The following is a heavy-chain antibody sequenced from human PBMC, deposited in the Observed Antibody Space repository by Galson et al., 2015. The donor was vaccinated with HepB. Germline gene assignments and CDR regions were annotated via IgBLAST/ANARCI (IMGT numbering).Heavy chain of an antibody. CDR2: ISSSGSTK. CDR3: ARDQHSSGWYDFDY. J-gene: IGHJ4*02. CDR1: GFTFSDYY. D-gene: IGHD6-19*01. Sequence: SLRLSCAASGFTFSDYYTSWIRQAPGKGLEWVSYISSSGSTKYYADSVKDRFTISRDNAKNSLYLQMNSLRAEDTAVYYCARDQHSSGWYDFDYWGQGTLVTVSS. V-gene: IGHV3-11*01.